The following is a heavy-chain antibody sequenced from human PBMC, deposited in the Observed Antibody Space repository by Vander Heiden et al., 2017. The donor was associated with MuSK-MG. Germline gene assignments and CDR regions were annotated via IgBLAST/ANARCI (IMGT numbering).Heavy chain of an antibody. CDR1: GSTLKAWA. CDR2: IMGSGDKT. CDR3: AKTVCIIKFDDDAFDM. V-gene: IGHV3-23*01. J-gene: IGHJ3*02. Sequence: EVQLLESGGGLLQPGGSLRLSCAAPGSTLKAWALAWVRPAPGKGLEWVAAIMGSGDKTYYADSVRGRFTISRDNSKNTVYLQMNSLRAQDTAVYYCAKTVCIIKFDDDAFDMWGHGTVVTLSP. D-gene: IGHD1-20*01.